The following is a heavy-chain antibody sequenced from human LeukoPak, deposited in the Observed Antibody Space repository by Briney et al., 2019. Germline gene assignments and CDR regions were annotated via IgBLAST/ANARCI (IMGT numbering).Heavy chain of an antibody. V-gene: IGHV3-21*01. CDR3: ARAWDYYDSSGYCY. CDR1: GFTFSSYS. Sequence: GGSLTLSCAASGFTFSSYSMNWVRQAPGKGLEWVSSISSSSSYIYYADSVKGRFTISRDNAKNSLYLQMNSLRAEDTAVYYCARAWDYYDSSGYCYWGQGTLVTVSS. D-gene: IGHD3-22*01. J-gene: IGHJ4*02. CDR2: ISSSSSYI.